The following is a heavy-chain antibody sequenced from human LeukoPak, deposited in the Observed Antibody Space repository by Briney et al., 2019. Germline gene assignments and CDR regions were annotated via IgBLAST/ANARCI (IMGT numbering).Heavy chain of an antibody. CDR1: GFTFSSYS. J-gene: IGHJ4*02. CDR3: VGEDSGDY. Sequence: GGSLRLSCAASGFTFSSYSMNWVRQAPGKGLEWVSSISSSSSYIYYAGSVKGRFTISRDNAKNSLYLQMNSLRAEDTAVYYCVGEDSGDYWGQGTLVTVSS. D-gene: IGHD3-10*01. CDR2: ISSSSSYI. V-gene: IGHV3-21*01.